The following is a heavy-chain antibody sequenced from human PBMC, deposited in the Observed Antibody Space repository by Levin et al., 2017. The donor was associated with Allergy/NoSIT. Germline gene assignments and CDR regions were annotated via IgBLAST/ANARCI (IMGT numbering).Heavy chain of an antibody. CDR1: GYTFTGYF. CDR2: INPHSGGT. D-gene: IGHD1-26*01. V-gene: IGHV1-2*02. CDR3: ARIEGVTTGFYGLDV. J-gene: IGHJ6*02. Sequence: ASVKVSCKGSGYTFTGYFLHWVRQAPGQGLEWMGWINPHSGGTNYTQKFQGRVTMTRDTSLSTAYMELSRLRCDDTAVYYCARIEGVTTGFYGLDVWGQGTSVTVSS.